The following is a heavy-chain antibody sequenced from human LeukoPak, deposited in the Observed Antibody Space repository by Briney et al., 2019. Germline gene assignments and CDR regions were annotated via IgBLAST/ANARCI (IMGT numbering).Heavy chain of an antibody. CDR2: ITSSGTYI. CDR3: ARAPDGAYPSRFDY. J-gene: IGHJ4*02. Sequence: GGSLRLSCAASGFTFSDYSMNWVRQAPGKGLEWVSSITSSGTYIYYADSVKGRFTISRDNAKNSLYLQMNSLRAEDTAVYYCARAPDGAYPSRFDYWGQGTLVTVSS. CDR1: GFTFSDYS. D-gene: IGHD1-26*01. V-gene: IGHV3-21*01.